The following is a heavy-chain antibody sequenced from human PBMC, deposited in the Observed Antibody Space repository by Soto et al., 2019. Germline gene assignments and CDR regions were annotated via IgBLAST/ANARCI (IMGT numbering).Heavy chain of an antibody. CDR3: ARLEGDCSGGRCYALEYGMHV. CDR1: GYSFTSYW. CDR2: IYPGDSDT. J-gene: IGHJ6*02. D-gene: IGHD2-15*01. V-gene: IGHV5-51*01. Sequence: ESLKISCKGSGYSFTSYWIGWVRQMPGKGLEWMGIIYPGDSDTRYSPSFQGQVTISADKSVSTAYLRWSSLKAPDTAMSYCARLEGDCSGGRCYALEYGMHVWGQVTTVTVSS.